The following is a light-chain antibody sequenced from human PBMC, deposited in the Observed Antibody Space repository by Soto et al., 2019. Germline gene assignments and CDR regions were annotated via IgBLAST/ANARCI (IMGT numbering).Light chain of an antibody. Sequence: DIQMTQSPPTLPAFVGDTVTITCRASQSVSSWLAWYQQKPGTAPNLLIYDASSLASGVPSRFSGSGSGTKFTLTIRSLQPDDFATYYFQQYISFPETFGQGTKVE. V-gene: IGKV1-5*01. CDR2: DAS. J-gene: IGKJ1*01. CDR3: QQYISFPET. CDR1: QSVSSW.